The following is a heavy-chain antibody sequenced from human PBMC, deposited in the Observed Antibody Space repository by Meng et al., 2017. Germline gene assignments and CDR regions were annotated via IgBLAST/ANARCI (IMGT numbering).Heavy chain of an antibody. CDR2: ISSSSSYI. V-gene: IGHV3-21*01. Sequence: GESLKISCAASGFTFSSYSMNWVRQAPGKGLEWVSSISSSSSYIYYADSVKGRFTISRDNAKNSLYLQMNSLRAEDTAVYHCARASFRDRYCSGGSCATDYWGQGTLVTVSS. CDR1: GFTFSSYS. D-gene: IGHD2-15*01. CDR3: ARASFRDRYCSGGSCATDY. J-gene: IGHJ4*02.